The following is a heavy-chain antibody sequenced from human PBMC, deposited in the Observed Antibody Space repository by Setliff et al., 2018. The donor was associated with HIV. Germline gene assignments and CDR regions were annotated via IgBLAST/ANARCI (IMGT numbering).Heavy chain of an antibody. J-gene: IGHJ4*02. CDR3: SRDVGVPGRGNALEY. CDR1: GFTLANNY. Sequence: SVKVSCKASGFTLANNYIHWVRQAPGQGLEWMGWIDPNSGGTKYAQKFEGRVTMTRDTTVNTVYIEVNSLRSDDTAAYYCSRDVGVPGRGNALEYWGQGIPVTVS. V-gene: IGHV1-2*02. CDR2: IDPNSGGT. D-gene: IGHD3-10*01.